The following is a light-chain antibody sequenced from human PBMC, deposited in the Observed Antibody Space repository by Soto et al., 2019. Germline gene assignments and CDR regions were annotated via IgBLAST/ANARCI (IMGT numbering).Light chain of an antibody. J-gene: IGKJ4*01. CDR2: WAS. Sequence: DIVMTQSPDCLAVSLGGRATINCRSSQSLLYSSNNKNYLAWYQQMPGQPPKLLIYWASTRESGVPDRFSGSGSGTDFTLTISSLQAEDVASYYCQQYYTPPITLGGGTKVGIK. CDR1: QSLLYSSNNKNY. V-gene: IGKV4-1*01. CDR3: QQYYTPPIT.